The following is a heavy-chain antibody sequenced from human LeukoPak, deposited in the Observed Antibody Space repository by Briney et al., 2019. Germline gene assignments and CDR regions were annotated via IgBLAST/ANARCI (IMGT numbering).Heavy chain of an antibody. CDR3: ARKLNPVSFFGSGYYGRYLDY. CDR1: GYTFTSYG. Sequence: ASVKVSCKASGYTFTSYGISWVRQAPGQGLEWMGWISAYNGNTNYAQKLQGRVTMTTDTSTSTAYMELRSLRSDDTAVYYCARKLNPVSFFGSGYYGRYLDYWGREP. CDR2: ISAYNGNT. V-gene: IGHV1-18*01. D-gene: IGHD3-3*01. J-gene: IGHJ4*02.